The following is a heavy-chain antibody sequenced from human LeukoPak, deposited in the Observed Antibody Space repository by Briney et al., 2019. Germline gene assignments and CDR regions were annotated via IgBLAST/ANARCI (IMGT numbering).Heavy chain of an antibody. D-gene: IGHD3-3*01. CDR1: GFTFSSYA. V-gene: IGHV3-23*01. Sequence: GGSLRLSCAASGFTFSSYAMSWVRQAPGKGLEWVSAISGSGGSTYYADSVKGRFIISRDNSKNTLYLQMNSLRAEDTAVYYCAKDDYDFWSGYDYWGQGTLVTVSS. CDR2: ISGSGGST. J-gene: IGHJ4*02. CDR3: AKDDYDFWSGYDY.